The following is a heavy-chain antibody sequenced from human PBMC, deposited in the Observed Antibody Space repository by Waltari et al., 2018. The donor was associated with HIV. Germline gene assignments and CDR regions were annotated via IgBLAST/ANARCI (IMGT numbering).Heavy chain of an antibody. J-gene: IGHJ4*02. CDR2: IYHSGRT. D-gene: IGHD3-10*01. CDR3: ARDGPDYYGSGSPMRPFDY. CDR1: GYSISSGYY. V-gene: IGHV4-38-2*02. Sequence: QVQLQESGPGLVKPSETLSLTCAVSGYSISSGYYWGWIRQPPGKGLEWLGSIYHSGRTYYNPSLKSRVTISVDPSKNQCSLKLSSLTAADTAVYYCARDGPDYYGSGSPMRPFDYWGQGTLVTVSS.